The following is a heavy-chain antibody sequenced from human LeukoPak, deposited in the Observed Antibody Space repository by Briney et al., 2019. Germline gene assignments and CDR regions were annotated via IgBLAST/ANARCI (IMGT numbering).Heavy chain of an antibody. D-gene: IGHD3-16*01. CDR1: GFIFITYG. Sequence: GGSLRLSCAASGFIFITYGMYWVRQAPGKGLEWVAFIRHDGSIKNYADSVKGRSTISRDNSKSTLYLQMNSLRAEDTAVYYCAKDSLADIDYWGQGTLVTVSS. V-gene: IGHV3-30*02. CDR3: AKDSLADIDY. CDR2: IRHDGSIK. J-gene: IGHJ4*02.